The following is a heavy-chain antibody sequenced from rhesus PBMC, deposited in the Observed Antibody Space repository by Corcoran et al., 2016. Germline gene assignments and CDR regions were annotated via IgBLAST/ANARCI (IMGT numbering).Heavy chain of an antibody. Sequence: QVKLQQWGEGLVKPSETLSLTCAVYGGSISGYYWSWIRQPPGKGLEGIGNIDGNSASTNYNPSRKKRVNISKYTSKNQFSLKLSSVTAADTAVYYCARGGGYSSSYLVDYWGQGVLVTVSS. V-gene: IGHV4-73*01. CDR1: GGSISGYY. J-gene: IGHJ4*01. CDR3: ARGGGYSSSYLVDY. CDR2: IDGNSAST. D-gene: IGHD6-43*01.